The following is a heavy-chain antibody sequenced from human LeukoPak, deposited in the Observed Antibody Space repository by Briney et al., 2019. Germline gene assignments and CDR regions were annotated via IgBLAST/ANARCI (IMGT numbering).Heavy chain of an antibody. D-gene: IGHD2-15*01. CDR3: ARGLGGGSGYLDY. V-gene: IGHV4-31*03. Sequence: SETLSLTCTVSGGSISSGGYYWSCIRQHPGKGLGWIGDIYYSGSTYYNPSLKSRVTISVDTSKNQFSLKLSSVTAADTAVYYCARGLGGGSGYLDYWGQGTLVTVSS. CDR2: IYYSGST. CDR1: GGSISSGGYY. J-gene: IGHJ4*02.